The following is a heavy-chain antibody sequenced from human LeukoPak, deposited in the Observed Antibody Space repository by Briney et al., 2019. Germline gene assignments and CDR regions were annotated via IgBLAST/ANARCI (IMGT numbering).Heavy chain of an antibody. V-gene: IGHV1-46*01. D-gene: IGHD3-22*01. J-gene: IGHJ4*02. CDR1: GYTFTSYY. Sequence: ASVKVPCKASGYTFTSYYMHWVRQAPGQGLEWMGIINPSGGSTSYAQKFQGRVTMTRDMSTSTVYMELSSLRSEDTAVYYCARDPDYYDSSGYLGSYFDYWGQGTLVTVSS. CDR2: INPSGGST. CDR3: ARDPDYYDSSGYLGSYFDY.